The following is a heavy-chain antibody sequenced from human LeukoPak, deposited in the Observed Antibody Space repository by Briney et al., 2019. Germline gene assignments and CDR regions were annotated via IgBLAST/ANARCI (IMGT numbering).Heavy chain of an antibody. V-gene: IGHV3-30*02. Sequence: GGSLRLSCAASGFTFSSYGMHWVRQAPGKGLEWVAFIRYDGSNKYYADSVKGRFTISRDNSKNTLYLQMNSLRAEDTAVYYCAKDLPHYDFWSGYYPERGAFDIWGQGTMVTVSS. D-gene: IGHD3-3*01. J-gene: IGHJ3*02. CDR2: IRYDGSNK. CDR1: GFTFSSYG. CDR3: AKDLPHYDFWSGYYPERGAFDI.